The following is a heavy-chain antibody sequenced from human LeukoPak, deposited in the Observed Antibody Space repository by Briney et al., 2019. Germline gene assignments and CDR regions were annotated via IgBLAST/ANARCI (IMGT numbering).Heavy chain of an antibody. CDR2: INHSGST. CDR3: VRATANGSGRAYDH. J-gene: IGHJ4*02. V-gene: IGHV4-34*01. Sequence: PSETLSLTCAVYGGSFSGYYWSWIRQPPGKGLEWIGEINHSGSTNYNPSLKSRVTMSIDMSKNQFSLKVKSVTAADTAVYYCVRATANGSGRAYDHWAQGNLVPVSS. D-gene: IGHD3-10*01. CDR1: GGSFSGYY.